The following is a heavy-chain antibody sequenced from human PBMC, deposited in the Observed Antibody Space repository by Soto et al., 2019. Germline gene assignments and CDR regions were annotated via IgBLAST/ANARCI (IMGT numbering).Heavy chain of an antibody. V-gene: IGHV4-59*11. CDR1: GDSISSHY. D-gene: IGHD2-15*01. CDR3: AGAPCNGGYCRPFDS. Sequence: PSETLSLTCTVSGDSISSHYWNWIRQPPGKGLEWIGYIYYTGETNYNPSLNSRVSMSVDTSKNQFSLTLNSVTDADTAVYYCAGAPCNGGYCRPFDSWGQGTLVTVSS. CDR2: IYYTGET. J-gene: IGHJ4*02.